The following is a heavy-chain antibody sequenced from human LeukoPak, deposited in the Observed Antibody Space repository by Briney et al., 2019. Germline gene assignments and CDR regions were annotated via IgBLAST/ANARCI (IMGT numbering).Heavy chain of an antibody. D-gene: IGHD4-17*01. CDR1: GYTFRSYG. Sequence: AASVKVSCKASGYTFRSYGFSWVRQAPGQGLEWMGWISAYNGNTKYAQKYQDRVTMTTDASTSTAYMELRSLRSDDTAVYYCARGGGACGDYSLWLAYWGQGTLVTVSS. CDR2: ISAYNGNT. V-gene: IGHV1-18*01. CDR3: ARGGGACGDYSLWLAY. J-gene: IGHJ4*02.